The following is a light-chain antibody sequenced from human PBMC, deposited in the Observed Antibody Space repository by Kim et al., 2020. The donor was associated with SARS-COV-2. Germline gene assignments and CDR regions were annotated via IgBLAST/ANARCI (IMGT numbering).Light chain of an antibody. V-gene: IGLV1-44*01. J-gene: IGLJ2*01. CDR3: AAWDDSLNGRGV. Sequence: QRVTISWSGSSSNSGSNTVNWYQQHPGTAPKLLIYSNNQRPSGVPDRFSGSKSGTSASLAISGLQSEDEADYYCAAWDDSLNGRGVFGGGTQLTVL. CDR2: SNN. CDR1: SSNSGSNT.